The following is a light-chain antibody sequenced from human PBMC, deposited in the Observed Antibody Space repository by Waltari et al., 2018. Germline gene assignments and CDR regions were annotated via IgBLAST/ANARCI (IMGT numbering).Light chain of an antibody. CDR1: RLTTPY. CDR3: SSRNGRANEVV. J-gene: IGLJ3*02. V-gene: IGLV3-19*01. Sequence: SSELTQDPAVSVALGQTIRFTCAGDRLTTPYANWYQLKPGQAPVLVIYGKDKRPSGIPDRISGYSSGTTSTLTITGAQAEDEADYYCSSRNGRANEVVFAGGTKVTVL. CDR2: GKD.